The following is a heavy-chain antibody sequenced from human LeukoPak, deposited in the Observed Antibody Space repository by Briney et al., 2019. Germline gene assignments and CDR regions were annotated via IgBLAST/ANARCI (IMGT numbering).Heavy chain of an antibody. D-gene: IGHD3-16*02. CDR1: GYTLTGYY. CDR2: MNPNSGGT. CDR3: ARDKLGLGELSLYDQ. J-gene: IGHJ5*02. V-gene: IGHV1-2*02. Sequence: GASVKVACKASGYTLTGYYMHWVRQAPGQGLECMGWMNPNSGGTKYAQKFQGRVTMTRDTSIRTAYMELSRLRSDDTPMYYCARDKLGLGELSLYDQWGQGTLVTVFS.